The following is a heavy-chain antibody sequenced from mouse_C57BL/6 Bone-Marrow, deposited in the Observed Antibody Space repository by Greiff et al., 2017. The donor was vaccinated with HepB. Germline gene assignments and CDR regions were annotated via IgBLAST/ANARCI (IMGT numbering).Heavy chain of an antibody. CDR1: GYTFTDYE. J-gene: IGHJ2*01. CDR3: TRKEYDYDDYFDY. V-gene: IGHV1-15*01. CDR2: IDPETGGT. Sequence: QVQLQQSGAELVRPGASVTLSCKASGYTFTDYEMHWVKQTPVHGLEWIGAIDPETGGTAYNQKFKGKAILTADKSSSTAYMELRSLTSEDSAVYYCTRKEYDYDDYFDYGGQGTTLTVSS. D-gene: IGHD2-4*01.